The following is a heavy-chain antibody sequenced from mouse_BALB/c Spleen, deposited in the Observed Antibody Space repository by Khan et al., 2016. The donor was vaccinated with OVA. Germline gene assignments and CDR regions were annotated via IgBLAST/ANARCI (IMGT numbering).Heavy chain of an antibody. J-gene: IGHJ3*01. D-gene: IGHD2-4*01. CDR3: ARNYDYDEGRVY. CDR1: GFSLINYG. CDR2: IWSGGST. V-gene: IGHV2-2*02. Sequence: QMQLEESGPGLVQPSQSLSITCTVSGFSLINYGVHWVRQSPGKGLEWLGVIWSGGSTDYYTAFITRLSISKDNSKSQVFFKMNRLQTNDAAIYYCARNYDYDEGRVYWGQGTLVTVSA.